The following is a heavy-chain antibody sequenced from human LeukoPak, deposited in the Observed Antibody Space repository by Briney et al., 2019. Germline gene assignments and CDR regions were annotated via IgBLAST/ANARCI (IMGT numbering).Heavy chain of an antibody. J-gene: IGHJ4*02. CDR3: ARDRYYDFWSGYPDY. V-gene: IGHV3-20*04. Sequence: GGSLRLSCAASGFTFDDYGMSWVRQAPGKGLEWVSGINWNGGSTGYADSVKGRFTISRDNAKNSLYLQMNSLRAEDTALYYCARDRYYDFWSGYPDYWGQGTLVTVSS. CDR2: INWNGGST. CDR1: GFTFDDYG. D-gene: IGHD3-3*01.